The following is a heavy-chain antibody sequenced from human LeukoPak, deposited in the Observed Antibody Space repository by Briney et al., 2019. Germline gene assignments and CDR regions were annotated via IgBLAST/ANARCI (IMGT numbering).Heavy chain of an antibody. D-gene: IGHD4-17*01. J-gene: IGHJ4*02. CDR3: ARDFAGYGDPFYY. V-gene: IGHV1-69*05. CDR2: IVPIFGTA. CDR1: GGTFSSYA. Sequence: SVKVSCKASGGTFSSYAISWVRQAPGQGLEWMGGIVPIFGTANYAQKFQGRVTMTTDTSTSTAYMELRSLRSDDTAVYYCARDFAGYGDPFYYWGQGTLVTVSS.